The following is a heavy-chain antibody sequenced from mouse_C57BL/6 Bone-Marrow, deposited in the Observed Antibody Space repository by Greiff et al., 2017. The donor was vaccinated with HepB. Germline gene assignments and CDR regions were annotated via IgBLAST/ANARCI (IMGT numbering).Heavy chain of an antibody. J-gene: IGHJ3*01. Sequence: EVQLQQSGPELVKPGASVKISCKASGYTFTDYYMNWVKQSHGKSLEWIGDINPNNGGTSYNQKFKGKATLTVDKSSSTAYMELRSLTSEDSAVYYCARSGYGNSFAYWGQGTLVTVSA. CDR1: GYTFTDYY. V-gene: IGHV1-26*01. D-gene: IGHD2-1*01. CDR3: ARSGYGNSFAY. CDR2: INPNNGGT.